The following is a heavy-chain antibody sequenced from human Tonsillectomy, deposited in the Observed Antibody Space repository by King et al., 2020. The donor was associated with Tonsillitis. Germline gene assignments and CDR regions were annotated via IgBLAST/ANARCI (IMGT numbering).Heavy chain of an antibody. V-gene: IGHV4-59*01. CDR2: IYYSGST. D-gene: IGHD3-3*01. J-gene: IGHJ4*02. Sequence: QLQESGPGLVKPSETLSLTCTVSGGSISSYYWSWIRQPPGKGLEWIGYIYYSGSTNYNPSLKSRDTISVDTSKNQFSLKLSPVTAADTAVYYCARGSLDDFWSGYYPSSFDYWGQGTLVTVSS. CDR1: GGSISSYY. CDR3: ARGSLDDFWSGYYPSSFDY.